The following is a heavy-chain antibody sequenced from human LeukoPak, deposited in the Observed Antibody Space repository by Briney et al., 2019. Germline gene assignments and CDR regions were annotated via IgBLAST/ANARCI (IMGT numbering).Heavy chain of an antibody. Sequence: SETLSLTCAVYGGSFSGYYWSWIRQPPGKGLEWIGEINHSGSTNYNPSLKSRVTISVDTSKNQFSLKLSSVTAADTAVYYCARGRYYGSESYYKDPGGYYYGTDVWGKGTTVTVSS. J-gene: IGHJ6*04. CDR2: INHSGST. CDR1: GGSFSGYY. D-gene: IGHD3-10*01. CDR3: ARGRYYGSESYYKDPGGYYYGTDV. V-gene: IGHV4-34*01.